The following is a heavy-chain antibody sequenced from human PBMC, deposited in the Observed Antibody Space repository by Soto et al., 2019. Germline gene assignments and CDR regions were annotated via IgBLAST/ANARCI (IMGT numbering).Heavy chain of an antibody. Sequence: PGGSLRLSCAASGFTFSSYSMNWVRQAPGKGLEWVSYISSSSSTIYYADSVKGRFTISRDNAKNSLYLQMNSLRAEDTAVYYCARRNSRYYYYYGVDVWGQGTTVTVSS. J-gene: IGHJ6*02. D-gene: IGHD2-21*01. V-gene: IGHV3-48*01. CDR3: ARRNSRYYYYYGVDV. CDR1: GFTFSSYS. CDR2: ISSSSSTI.